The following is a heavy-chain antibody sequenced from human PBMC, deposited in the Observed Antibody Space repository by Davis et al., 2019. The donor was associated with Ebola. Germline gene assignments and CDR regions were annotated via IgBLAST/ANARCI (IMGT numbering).Heavy chain of an antibody. V-gene: IGHV4-61*01. D-gene: IGHD3-3*01. J-gene: IGHJ6*02. Sequence: MPSETLSLTCTVSGGSVSSGSFYWSWIRQSPGKGLEWIAYLYNSGSANYNPSLKSRVSISLDTSKNQFSLRLSSVTAADTAVYYCARNNDFWSGYRSYYGMDVWGQGTTVTVSS. CDR3: ARNNDFWSGYRSYYGMDV. CDR1: GGSVSSGSFY. CDR2: LYNSGSA.